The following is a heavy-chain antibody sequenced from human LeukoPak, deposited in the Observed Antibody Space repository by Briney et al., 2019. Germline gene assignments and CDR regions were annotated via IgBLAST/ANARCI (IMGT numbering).Heavy chain of an antibody. CDR2: ISGYNGNT. V-gene: IGHV1-18*01. J-gene: IGHJ4*02. Sequence: ASVKVSCKASGYTFSNHGISRVRQAPGQGLEWMGWISGYNGNTKYAQKFQGRVTMTTDTSTSTAYMELRSLRSDDTAVYYCARDEWQQLVLIEYWGQGTLVTVSS. CDR3: ARDEWQQLVLIEY. CDR1: GYTFSNHG. D-gene: IGHD6-13*01.